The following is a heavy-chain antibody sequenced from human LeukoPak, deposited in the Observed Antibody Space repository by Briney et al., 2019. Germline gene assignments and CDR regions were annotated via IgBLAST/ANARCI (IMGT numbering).Heavy chain of an antibody. CDR1: GFTFSSYS. CDR3: ARDYGVWFGELLFDY. J-gene: IGHJ4*02. D-gene: IGHD3-10*01. Sequence: PGGSLRLSCAASGFTFSSYSMNWVRQAPGKGLEWVSSISSSSSYIYYADSVKGRFTISRDNAKNSLYLQMNSLRAEDTAVYYCARDYGVWFGELLFDYWGQGTLVTVSS. CDR2: ISSSSSYI. V-gene: IGHV3-21*01.